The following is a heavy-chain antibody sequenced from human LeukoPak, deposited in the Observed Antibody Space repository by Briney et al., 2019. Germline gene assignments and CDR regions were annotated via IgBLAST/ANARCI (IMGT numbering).Heavy chain of an antibody. V-gene: IGHV3-21*01. Sequence: GGSLRLSCAASGFTFSNAWMSWVRQAPGKGLEWVSSISSSSSYIYYADSVKGRFTISRDNAKNSLYLQMNSLRAEDTAVYYCARVDDIVVVPAAIRLDAFDIWGQGTMVTVSS. CDR1: GFTFSNAW. CDR3: ARVDDIVVVPAAIRLDAFDI. J-gene: IGHJ3*02. CDR2: ISSSSSYI. D-gene: IGHD2-2*02.